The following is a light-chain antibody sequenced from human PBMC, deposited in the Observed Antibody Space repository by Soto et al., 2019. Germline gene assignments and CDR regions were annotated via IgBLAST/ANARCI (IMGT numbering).Light chain of an antibody. CDR1: SGDIGGYNY. J-gene: IGLJ2*01. Sequence: QSALTQPASVSGSPGQSITISCTGTSGDIGGYNYVSWYQQHPGKAPKLLISEVSNRPSGISDRFSGFKSANTAYLTISGVQPEDEADYHCSSYTTIKTVVFGGGTKVTVL. CDR2: EVS. V-gene: IGLV2-14*01. CDR3: SSYTTIKTVV.